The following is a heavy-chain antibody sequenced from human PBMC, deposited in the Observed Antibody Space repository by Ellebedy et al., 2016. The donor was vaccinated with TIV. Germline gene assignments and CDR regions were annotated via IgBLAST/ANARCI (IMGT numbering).Heavy chain of an antibody. V-gene: IGHV4-39*01. CDR2: LYYSGST. D-gene: IGHD6-19*01. J-gene: IGHJ4*02. CDR3: ARQGHSSGWYVGEYYFDY. Sequence: MPSETLSLTCTVSGGSVNSSTDYWGWIRQPPGKGLEWIGSLYYSGSTYFHPSLKSRVTISVDTSKNQFSLRLSPVTAADTAMYYCARQGHSSGWYVGEYYFDYWGQGTLVTVSS. CDR1: GGSVNSSTDY.